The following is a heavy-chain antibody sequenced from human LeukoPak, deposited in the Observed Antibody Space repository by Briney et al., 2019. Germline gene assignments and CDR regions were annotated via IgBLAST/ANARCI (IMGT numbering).Heavy chain of an antibody. J-gene: IGHJ4*02. CDR3: ARGLVGAAGGYYFDY. CDR1: GFIVSSHY. CDR2: ISYDGSNK. V-gene: IGHV3-30-3*01. Sequence: GGSLRLSCAASGFIVSSHYMSWVRQAPGKGLEWVAVISYDGSNKYYADSVKGRFTISRDNSKNTLYLQMNSLRAEDTAVYYCARGLVGAAGGYYFDYWGQGTLVTVSS. D-gene: IGHD1-26*01.